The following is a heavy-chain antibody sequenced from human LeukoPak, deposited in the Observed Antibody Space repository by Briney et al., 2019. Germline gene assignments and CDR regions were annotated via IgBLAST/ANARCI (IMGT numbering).Heavy chain of an antibody. CDR3: ARTLTTTLHYYYYYMDV. D-gene: IGHD4-17*01. CDR2: MNPNSGNT. J-gene: IGHJ6*03. V-gene: IGHV1-8*01. CDR1: GYTFTSYD. Sequence: ASVKVSCKASGYTFTSYDINWVRQATGQGLEWMGWMNPNSGNTGYAQKFQGRVTMTRNTSISTAYMELCSLRSEDTAVYYCARTLTTTLHYYYYYMDVWGKGTTVTISS.